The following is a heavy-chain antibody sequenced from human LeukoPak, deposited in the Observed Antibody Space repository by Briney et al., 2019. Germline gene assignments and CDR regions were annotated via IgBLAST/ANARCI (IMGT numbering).Heavy chain of an antibody. J-gene: IGHJ4*02. CDR2: INPNDGDT. V-gene: IGHV1-2*02. D-gene: IGHD2-2*01. CDR3: ARAHLLYCSSTTCLFDY. Sequence: EASVKVSCKASGYTFTDYYMHWVRQAPGQGFEWMGWINPNDGDTNYAQKFQGRVTMTRDTSISTAHMEVSRLRSDDTAVYYCARAHLLYCSSTTCLFDYWGQGTLVTVSS. CDR1: GYTFTDYY.